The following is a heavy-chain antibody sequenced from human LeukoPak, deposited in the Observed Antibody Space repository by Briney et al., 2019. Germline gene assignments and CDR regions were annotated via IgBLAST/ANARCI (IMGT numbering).Heavy chain of an antibody. CDR3: ARHVYSSSWIYYYYYMDV. Sequence: SETLSLTCTVSGGSISSSSYYWGWIRQPPGKGLEWIGSIYYSGSTYYNPSLKSRVSISVDTSKNQFSLKLSSVAAADTAVYYCARHVYSSSWIYYYYYMDVWGKGTTVTVSS. CDR2: IYYSGST. CDR1: GGSISSSSYY. V-gene: IGHV4-39*01. D-gene: IGHD6-13*01. J-gene: IGHJ6*03.